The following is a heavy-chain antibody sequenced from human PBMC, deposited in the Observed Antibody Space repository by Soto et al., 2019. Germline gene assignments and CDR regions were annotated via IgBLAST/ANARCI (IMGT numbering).Heavy chain of an antibody. D-gene: IGHD2-2*01. CDR1: GYTFTSYG. J-gene: IGHJ1*01. CDR3: ARDCISTSCYLSEAEYFQH. CDR2: ISADNGNT. V-gene: IGHV1-18*01. Sequence: ASVKVSCKAAGYTFTSYGISWVRQAPGQGLEWMGWISADNGNTNYAQKLQGRVTMTTDTSTSTAYMELRSLRSDDTAVYYCARDCISTSCYLSEAEYFQHWGQGTLVTVSS.